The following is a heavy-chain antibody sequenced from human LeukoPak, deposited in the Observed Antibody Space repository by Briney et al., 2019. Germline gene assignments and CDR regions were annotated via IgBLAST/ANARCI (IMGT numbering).Heavy chain of an antibody. CDR3: TRGASTAYSGDY. CDR1: GYTFTSNY. V-gene: IGHV1-46*01. Sequence: ASVKVSCKAFGYTFTSNYMHWVRQAPGQGPEWMGVISPSGGSTTYAQKFQGRVTLTRDMSTSTDYLELSSLRSEDTAVYFCTRGASTAYSGDYWGQGTLVTVSS. J-gene: IGHJ4*02. CDR2: ISPSGGST. D-gene: IGHD3-16*01.